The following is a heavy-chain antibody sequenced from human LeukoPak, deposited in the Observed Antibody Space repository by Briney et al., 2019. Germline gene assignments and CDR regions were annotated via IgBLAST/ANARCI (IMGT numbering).Heavy chain of an antibody. Sequence: GGSLRLSCAASGLTFGDFAMRWVRQAPGKGLEWVSFITWNGGSIYYADSVKGRFTISRDNSKDTLYLQMNSLRGEDTALYYCAKDRPFPYGMDVWGQGTTVIVSS. V-gene: IGHV3-43D*03. J-gene: IGHJ6*02. CDR3: AKDRPFPYGMDV. CDR2: ITWNGGSI. CDR1: GLTFGDFA.